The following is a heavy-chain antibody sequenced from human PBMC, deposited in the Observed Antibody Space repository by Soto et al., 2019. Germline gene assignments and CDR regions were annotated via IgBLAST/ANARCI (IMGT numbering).Heavy chain of an antibody. J-gene: IGHJ4*02. D-gene: IGHD3-3*01. V-gene: IGHV1-8*01. Sequence: ASVKVSCKASGYTFTSYDINWVRQATGQGLEWMGWMNPNSGNTGYAQKFQGRVTMTRNTSISTAYMELSSLRSEDTAVYYCARVTIRFLEWLPDYWGQGSLVTVSS. CDR3: ARVTIRFLEWLPDY. CDR1: GYTFTSYD. CDR2: MNPNSGNT.